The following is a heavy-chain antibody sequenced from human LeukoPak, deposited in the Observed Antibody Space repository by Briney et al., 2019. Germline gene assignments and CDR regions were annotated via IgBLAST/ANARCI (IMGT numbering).Heavy chain of an antibody. Sequence: GGSLRLSCAPSGFTFSNHAMHWVRQARGKGLEWVSAIGTAGDTFYPGSVKGRFTISRENAKNSLSLQMNSLRAEDTAVYYCVRQQTPHGNFDYWGQGTLVTVSS. J-gene: IGHJ4*02. V-gene: IGHV3-13*01. CDR3: VRQQTPHGNFDY. CDR1: GFTFSNHA. D-gene: IGHD1-26*01. CDR2: IGTAGDT.